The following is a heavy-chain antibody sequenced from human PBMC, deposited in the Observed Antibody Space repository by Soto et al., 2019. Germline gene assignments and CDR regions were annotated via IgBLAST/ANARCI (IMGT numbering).Heavy chain of an antibody. CDR1: GFSLSNYA. Sequence: EVQLLESGGDLVQPGGSLRLSCAASGFSLSNYAMTWVRQAPGKGLEWVSGITGSADKTYYADSVKGRFIISRDNSKNTLYLQMNSLRADDTALYYCARDCSSSSCSVWHYWGQGTLGTV. J-gene: IGHJ4*02. V-gene: IGHV3-23*01. CDR2: ITGSADKT. D-gene: IGHD2-2*01. CDR3: ARDCSSSSCSVWHY.